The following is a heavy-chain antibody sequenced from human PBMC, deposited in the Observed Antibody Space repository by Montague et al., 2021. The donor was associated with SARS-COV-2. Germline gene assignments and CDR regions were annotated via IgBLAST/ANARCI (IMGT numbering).Heavy chain of an antibody. V-gene: IGHV3-48*03. Sequence: SLRLSCAASGFTFSSYEMNWVRQAPGKGLEWVSYISSSGSTIYYADSVKGRFTISRDNAKNSLYLQMNSLRAEDTAVNYCARVEGWTDYYDILTGYSRNFDYWGQGTLVTVSS. CDR2: ISSSGSTI. D-gene: IGHD3-9*01. J-gene: IGHJ4*02. CDR1: GFTFSSYE. CDR3: ARVEGWTDYYDILTGYSRNFDY.